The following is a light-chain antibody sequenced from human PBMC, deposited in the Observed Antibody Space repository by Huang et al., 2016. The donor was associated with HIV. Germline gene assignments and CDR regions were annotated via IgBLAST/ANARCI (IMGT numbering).Light chain of an antibody. CDR1: QGISSY. J-gene: IGKJ1*01. CDR2: AAS. CDR3: QQLNSYPPT. Sequence: IQSTQSPSTLSASVGYRVTFTFRARQGISSYLAWYQQKPGKATKLLIYAASALQIGVPARFSGSGSGTDVTLTISSLQPEDFATYHCQQLNSYPPTFGQGTKVEIK. V-gene: IGKV1-9*01.